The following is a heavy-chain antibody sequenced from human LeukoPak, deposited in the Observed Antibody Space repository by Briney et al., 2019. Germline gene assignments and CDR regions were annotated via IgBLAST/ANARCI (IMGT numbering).Heavy chain of an antibody. Sequence: PGGSLRLSCAASGFTVSSNYMSWVRQAPGKGLEWVSVIYSGGSTYYADSVKGRFTISRDNAKNTLYLQMNSLRAEDTAVYYCAMPSYYYDSSGSDFDYWGQGTWSPSPQ. V-gene: IGHV3-53*01. J-gene: IGHJ4*02. CDR3: AMPSYYYDSSGSDFDY. CDR1: GFTVSSNY. D-gene: IGHD3-22*01. CDR2: IYSGGST.